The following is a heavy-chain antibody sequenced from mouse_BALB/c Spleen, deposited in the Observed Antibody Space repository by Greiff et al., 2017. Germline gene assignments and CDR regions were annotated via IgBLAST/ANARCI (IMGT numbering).Heavy chain of an antibody. CDR2: IDPENGDT. CDR3: NALHPDYAMDD. V-gene: IGHV14-4*02. CDR1: GFNIKDYY. Sequence: EVKLQESGAELVRSGASVKLSCTASGFNIKDYYMHWVKQRPEQGLEWIGWIDPENGDTEYAPKFQGKATMTADTSSNTAYLQLSSLTSEDTAVCYCNALHPDYAMDDWGQGTSVTVSS. J-gene: IGHJ4*01.